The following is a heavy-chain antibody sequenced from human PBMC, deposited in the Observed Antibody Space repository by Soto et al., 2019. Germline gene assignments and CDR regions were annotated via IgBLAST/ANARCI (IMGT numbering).Heavy chain of an antibody. CDR1: GGSISSFNYF. CDR2: IYYSGST. CDR3: ARDYMWQPFDY. D-gene: IGHD3-10*01. V-gene: IGHV4-39*01. Sequence: QLQLQESGPGLVKPSETLSLTCTVSGGSISSFNYFWGWIRQPPGKGLEWIGSIYYSGSTYYKPSLKSRVTISADTSKNQFSLKLSSETAADTAVYYCARDYMWQPFDYCGQGTLVAVSS. J-gene: IGHJ4*02.